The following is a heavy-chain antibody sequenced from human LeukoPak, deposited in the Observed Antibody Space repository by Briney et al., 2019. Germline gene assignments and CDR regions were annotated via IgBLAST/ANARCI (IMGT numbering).Heavy chain of an antibody. J-gene: IGHJ4*02. V-gene: IGHV3-7*01. Sequence: GGSLRLSCTVSGLTFSNYWMNWVRQAPGKGLEWVANIKPDGSEKYYVDSVKGRFSISRDNAENSLFLQMNSLRAEDTAVYYCARSELSPSDFDYWGQGNLVTVSS. CDR2: IKPDGSEK. CDR3: ARSELSPSDFDY. D-gene: IGHD1-1*01. CDR1: GLTFSNYW.